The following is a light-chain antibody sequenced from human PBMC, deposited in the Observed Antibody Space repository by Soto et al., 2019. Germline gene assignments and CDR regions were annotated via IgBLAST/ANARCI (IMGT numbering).Light chain of an antibody. CDR2: GAS. Sequence: EIVMTQSPATLSLPPGERATLSCRASQSVSSNLAWYQQKPGQAPRLLIYGASTRATGIPARFSGSGSGTEFTLNISSLQSEDFAVYYCHQYNNWPRTFGQGTKVDIK. J-gene: IGKJ1*01. CDR1: QSVSSN. CDR3: HQYNNWPRT. V-gene: IGKV3-15*01.